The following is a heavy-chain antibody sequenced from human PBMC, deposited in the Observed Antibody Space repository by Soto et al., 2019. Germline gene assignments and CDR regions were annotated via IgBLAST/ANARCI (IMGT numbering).Heavy chain of an antibody. J-gene: IGHJ5*02. CDR2: IIPIFGTA. V-gene: IGHV1-69*13. Sequence: SSVKVSCKASGSTFSSYAISGGRQAPGQGLEWMGGIIPIFGTANYAQKFQGRVTITADESTSTAYMELSSLRSEDTAVDYCARDDVVVPAAISKGKLDPWG. CDR3: ARDDVVVPAAISKGKLDP. D-gene: IGHD2-2*02. CDR1: GSTFSSYA.